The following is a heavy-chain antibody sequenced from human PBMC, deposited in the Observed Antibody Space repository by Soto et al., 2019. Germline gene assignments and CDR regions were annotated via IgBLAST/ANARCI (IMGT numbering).Heavy chain of an antibody. J-gene: IGHJ4*02. CDR2: VKQDGSEE. D-gene: IGHD5-18*01. CDR3: AALDTAMVTTAGY. V-gene: IGHV3-7*01. CDR1: GFSISTYW. Sequence: EVQLVESGGGLVQPGGSLRLSCAASGFSISTYWMSWVRQAPGKGLEWVANVKQDGSEEYYVDSVKGRFAISRDNAKNSLYLQMNSLRAEDTAVYYWAALDTAMVTTAGYWGQGTLVTVSS.